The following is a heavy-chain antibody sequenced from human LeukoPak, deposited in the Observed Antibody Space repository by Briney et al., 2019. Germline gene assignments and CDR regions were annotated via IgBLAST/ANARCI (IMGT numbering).Heavy chain of an antibody. CDR2: ISGSGGST. V-gene: IGHV3-23*01. CDR3: AKGEYQLPKIYYMDV. Sequence: GGSLRLSCAASGFTFSSYAMSWVRQAPGKGLEWVSAISGSGGSTYYADSVKGRFTISRDDSKNTLYLQMNSLRAEDTAVYYCAKGEYQLPKIYYMDVWGKGTTVTISS. J-gene: IGHJ6*03. CDR1: GFTFSSYA. D-gene: IGHD2-2*01.